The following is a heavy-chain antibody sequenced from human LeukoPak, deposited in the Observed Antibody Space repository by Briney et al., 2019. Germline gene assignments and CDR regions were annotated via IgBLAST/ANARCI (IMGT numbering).Heavy chain of an antibody. CDR3: ARQPAGIVVVPAAIGGGFDY. CDR2: IYYSGST. V-gene: IGHV4-39*01. CDR1: GGSMSSSSYY. D-gene: IGHD2-2*01. Sequence: SETLSLTCTVSGGSMSSSSYYWGWIRQPPGKGLEWIGSIYYSGSTYYNPSLKSRVTISVDTSKNQFSLKLSSATAADTAVYYCARQPAGIVVVPAAIGGGFDYWGQGTLVTVSS. J-gene: IGHJ4*02.